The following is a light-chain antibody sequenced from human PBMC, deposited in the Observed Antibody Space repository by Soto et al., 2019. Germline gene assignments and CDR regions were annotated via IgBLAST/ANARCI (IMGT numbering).Light chain of an antibody. CDR1: QSVDSTY. CDR3: QQYDTSPPMYT. CDR2: ATS. Sequence: EIVLTQSPGTLSLSPGERATLSCRASQSVDSTYLAWYQQKPDQSPRLLIYATSTRAAGIPERFSGSGSGTDFTLTISRLEPDDVAVYYCQQYDTSPPMYTFGQGTKVDI. V-gene: IGKV3-20*01. J-gene: IGKJ2*01.